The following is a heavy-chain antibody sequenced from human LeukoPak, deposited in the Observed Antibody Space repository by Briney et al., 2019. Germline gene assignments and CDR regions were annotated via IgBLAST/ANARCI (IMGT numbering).Heavy chain of an antibody. CDR2: INHSGST. D-gene: IGHD1-1*01. J-gene: IGHJ4*02. V-gene: IGHV4-34*01. CDR3: ARGTTPRWFDY. CDR1: GGSFSGYY. Sequence: SETLSLTCAVYGGSFSGYYWSWIRQPPGKGLEWIGKINHSGSTNYNPSLKSRVTISVDTSKNQFSLKLSSVTAADTAVYYCARGTTPRWFDYWGQGTLVTVSS.